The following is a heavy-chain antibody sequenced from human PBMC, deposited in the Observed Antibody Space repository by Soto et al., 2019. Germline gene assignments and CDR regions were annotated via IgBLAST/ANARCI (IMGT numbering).Heavy chain of an antibody. Sequence: VQLVESGGGLVQPGRSLRLSCAASGFTFDDYAMHWVRQVPGKGLDWVSGISWNSARIAYADSVKGRFTISRDNAKNSLYLQMNNLRAEDTALYYCVKDASSLMIVVVVTDGGQGTLVTVSS. CDR1: GFTFDDYA. V-gene: IGHV3-9*01. D-gene: IGHD3-22*01. CDR2: ISWNSARI. J-gene: IGHJ4*02. CDR3: VKDASSLMIVVVVTD.